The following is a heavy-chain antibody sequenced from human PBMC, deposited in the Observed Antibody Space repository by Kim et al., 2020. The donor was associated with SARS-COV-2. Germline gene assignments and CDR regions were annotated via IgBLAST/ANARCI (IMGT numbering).Heavy chain of an antibody. CDR3: ARDTRETSGSYFDY. Sequence: ASVKVSCKASGYTFTTSGISWVRQAPGQGLEWMGWISAYNVYTTNAQNLQGRVSLTTETSTSTVYMELRSLRSDDTATYYCARDTRETSGSYFDYWGQGTLVTVSS. V-gene: IGHV1-18*01. J-gene: IGHJ4*02. D-gene: IGHD1-26*01. CDR1: GYTFTTSG. CDR2: ISAYNVYT.